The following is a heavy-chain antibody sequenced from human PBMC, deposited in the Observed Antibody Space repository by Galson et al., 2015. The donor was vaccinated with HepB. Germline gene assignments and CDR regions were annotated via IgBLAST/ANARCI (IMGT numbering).Heavy chain of an antibody. J-gene: IGHJ6*02. CDR1: GFTFSSYG. D-gene: IGHD2-15*01. Sequence: SLRLSCAASGFTFSSYGMHWVRQAPGKGLEWVAVISYDGSNKYYADSVKGRFTISRDNSKNTLYLQMNSLRAEDTAVYYCANIGYCSGGSCYPSGVYGMDVWGQGTTVTVSS. CDR2: ISYDGSNK. CDR3: ANIGYCSGGSCYPSGVYGMDV. V-gene: IGHV3-30*18.